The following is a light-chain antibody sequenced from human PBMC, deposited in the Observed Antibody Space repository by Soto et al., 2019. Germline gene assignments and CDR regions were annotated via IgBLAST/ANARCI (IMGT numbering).Light chain of an antibody. CDR3: QQSNNWPPLT. CDR2: GVS. Sequence: PGETATLSCRASQSVAGNLAWYQQKPGQPPRLLIYGVSTRATGVPARFSGSGSETDFSLTISSLQTEDFALYYCQQSNNWPPLTFGGGTKVDIK. J-gene: IGKJ4*01. CDR1: QSVAGN. V-gene: IGKV3-15*01.